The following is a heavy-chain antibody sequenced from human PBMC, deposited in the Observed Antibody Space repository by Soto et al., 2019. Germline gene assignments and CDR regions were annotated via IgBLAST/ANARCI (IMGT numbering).Heavy chain of an antibody. J-gene: IGHJ5*02. Sequence: SETLSLTCTVSGGSISSYYWSWIRQSAGKGLEGIGRIYSSGSTNYNPSLKSRVSMSVDTSKNQFSLKLSSVAAADTAVYYCAREAITIFGEQRFGPWGHGTLVTVSS. CDR1: GGSISSYY. V-gene: IGHV4-4*07. CDR2: IYSSGST. CDR3: AREAITIFGEQRFGP. D-gene: IGHD3-3*01.